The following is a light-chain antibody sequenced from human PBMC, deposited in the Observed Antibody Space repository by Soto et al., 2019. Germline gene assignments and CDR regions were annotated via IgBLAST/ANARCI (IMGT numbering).Light chain of an antibody. CDR2: DVN. J-gene: IGLJ1*01. CDR3: CSYAGSYTYV. CDR1: SSDVGGYNY. V-gene: IGLV2-11*01. Sequence: QSVLTQPRSVSGSPGQSATISCTGTSSDVGGYNYVSWYQQHPGKAPKLMIYDVNLRPSGVPDRFSGSKSGNTASLTISGLQTEDEADYYCCSYAGSYTYVFATGTKVTVL.